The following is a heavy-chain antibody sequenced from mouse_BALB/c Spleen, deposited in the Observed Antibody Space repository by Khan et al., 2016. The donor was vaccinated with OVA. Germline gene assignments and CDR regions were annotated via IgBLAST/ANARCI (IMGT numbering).Heavy chain of an antibody. CDR2: ISSLAYSI. V-gene: IGHV5-15*02. Sequence: EVELVESGGGLVQPGGSRKLSCVASGFTFSDYGMAWVRQAPGKGPEWVAFISSLAYSIYYADTVTGRFTISRENAKNTLYLEMSSLRSEDTAMYFCGRWAMDYWGQGTSVTVSS. CDR3: GRWAMDY. J-gene: IGHJ4*01. CDR1: GFTFSDYG.